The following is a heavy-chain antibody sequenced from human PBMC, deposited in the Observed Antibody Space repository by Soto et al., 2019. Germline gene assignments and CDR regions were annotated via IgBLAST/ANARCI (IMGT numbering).Heavy chain of an antibody. Sequence: ASVKVSCKASGGTFSSYAISWVRQAPGQGLEWMGGIIPIFGTANYAQKFQGRVTITADESTSTAYMELSSLRSEDTAVYYCARDLFTSHPHDYWGQGTLVTVSS. V-gene: IGHV1-69*13. D-gene: IGHD2-2*01. CDR3: ARDLFTSHPHDY. CDR2: IIPIFGTA. CDR1: GGTFSSYA. J-gene: IGHJ4*02.